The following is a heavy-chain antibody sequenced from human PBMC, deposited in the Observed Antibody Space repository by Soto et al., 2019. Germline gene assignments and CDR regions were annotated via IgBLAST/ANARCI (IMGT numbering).Heavy chain of an antibody. CDR2: IYYTGDT. CDR1: GGSITTTNYY. J-gene: IGHJ4*01. CDR3: ASLQFPGNFDY. Sequence: PSETLSLTCTVSGGSITTTNYYWSWVRQPPGKGLEWIANIYYTGDTYYSPSLRSRVTISVDTSKSQFSLILTSVTAADTAMYFCASLQFPGNFDYWGHGTPVTVSS. D-gene: IGHD6-19*01. V-gene: IGHV4-39*01.